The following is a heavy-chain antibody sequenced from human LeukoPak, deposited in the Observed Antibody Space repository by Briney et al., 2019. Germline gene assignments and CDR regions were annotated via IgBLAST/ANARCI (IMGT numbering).Heavy chain of an antibody. CDR3: ATYGDRYGYELDY. D-gene: IGHD5-18*01. Sequence: ASVKVSCKVSGYTLTELSMHWMRQAPGKGLEWMGGFDPEDGETINAQKFQGRVTMTEDTSTDTAYMELSSLRSEHSAVDYCATYGDRYGYELDYWGQGTLVTVSS. J-gene: IGHJ4*02. CDR2: FDPEDGET. CDR1: GYTLTELS. V-gene: IGHV1-24*01.